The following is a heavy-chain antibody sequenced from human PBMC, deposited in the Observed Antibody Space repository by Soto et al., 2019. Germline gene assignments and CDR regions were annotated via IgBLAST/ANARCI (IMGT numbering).Heavy chain of an antibody. CDR1: GGSISSGGYY. Sequence: QVQLQESCPGLVKPSQTLSLTCTVSGGSISSGGYYWSWILQHPGKGLEWIVYIYYTGSTFYTPSLKSRFTISLDTSKNQFSLKLSSVTAADTAVYFCARLTGTYSFDYWGQGTLVTVSS. CDR3: ARLTGTYSFDY. V-gene: IGHV4-31*03. CDR2: IYYTGST. J-gene: IGHJ4*02. D-gene: IGHD1-20*01.